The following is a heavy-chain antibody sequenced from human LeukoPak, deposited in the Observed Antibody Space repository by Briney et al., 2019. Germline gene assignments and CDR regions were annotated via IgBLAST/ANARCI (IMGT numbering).Heavy chain of an antibody. CDR2: ISSSGSTI. Sequence: GGALRLSCAASGFTFSDYYMSWIRQAPGKGLDGVSYISSSGSTIYYADSVKGRFTISRDNAKNSLYLQMNSLRAEDTAVYYCAREGEMAGLGYFGYWGQGTLVTVSS. CDR3: AREGEMAGLGYFGY. V-gene: IGHV3-11*01. D-gene: IGHD5-24*01. J-gene: IGHJ4*02. CDR1: GFTFSDYY.